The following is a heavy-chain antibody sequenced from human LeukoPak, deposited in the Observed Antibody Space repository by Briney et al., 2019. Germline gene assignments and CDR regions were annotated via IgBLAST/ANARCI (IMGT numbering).Heavy chain of an antibody. V-gene: IGHV4-59*01. CDR2: INYSGST. CDR3: ATYSSSLEYFHP. D-gene: IGHD6-13*01. Sequence: SETLSLTCTVSGGSISTYYWSWIRQPPGKGLEWIAYINYSGSTNYNPSLKSRVAMSVDTSKNQFSLKLSSVTAADTAVYYCATYSSSLEYFHPWGQGTLVTVSS. CDR1: GGSISTYY. J-gene: IGHJ1*01.